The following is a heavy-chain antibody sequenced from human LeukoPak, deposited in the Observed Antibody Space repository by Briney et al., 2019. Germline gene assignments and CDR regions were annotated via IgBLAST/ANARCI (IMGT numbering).Heavy chain of an antibody. D-gene: IGHD2-15*01. CDR3: ASETDCSGGSCYLPLW. V-gene: IGHV4-61*02. CDR2: IYTSGST. J-gene: IGHJ4*02. Sequence: SETLSLTCTVSGVSISSSTYYWGWIRQPPGKGLEWIGRIYTSGSTNYNPSLKSRVTISVDTSKNQFSLKLSSVTAADTAVYYCASETDCSGGSCYLPLWWGQGTLVTVSS. CDR1: GVSISSSTYY.